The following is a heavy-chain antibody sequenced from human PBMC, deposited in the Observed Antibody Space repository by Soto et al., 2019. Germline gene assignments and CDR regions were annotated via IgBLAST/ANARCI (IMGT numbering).Heavy chain of an antibody. V-gene: IGHV1-69*13. CDR3: ASLTTVTSVSDY. J-gene: IGHJ4*02. D-gene: IGHD4-17*01. CDR2: IIPIFGTA. Sequence: ASVKVSCKASGGTFSSYAISWVRQAPGQGLEWMGGIIPIFGTANYAQKFQGRVTITADESTSTAYMELSSLRSEDTAVYYCASLTTVTSVSDYWGQGTLVTVSS. CDR1: GGTFSSYA.